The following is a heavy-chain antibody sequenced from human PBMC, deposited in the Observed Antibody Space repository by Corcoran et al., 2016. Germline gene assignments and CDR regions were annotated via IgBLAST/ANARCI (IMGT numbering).Heavy chain of an antibody. D-gene: IGHD2-21*02. Sequence: QVQLVQSGAEVKKPGASVKVSCKASGYTFTSYAMHWVRQAPGQRLEWMGWINAGNGNTKYSQKFQGRVTITRDTSASTAYMELSSLRSEDTAVYYCARSLAYCGGDCYPFDYWGQGTLVTVSS. CDR1: GYTFTSYA. CDR2: INAGNGNT. CDR3: ARSLAYCGGDCYPFDY. V-gene: IGHV1-3*01. J-gene: IGHJ4*02.